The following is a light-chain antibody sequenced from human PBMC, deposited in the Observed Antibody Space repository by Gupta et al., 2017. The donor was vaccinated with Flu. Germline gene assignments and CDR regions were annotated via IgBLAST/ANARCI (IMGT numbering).Light chain of an antibody. CDR2: KAS. V-gene: IGKV1-5*03. CDR1: QSISSW. CDR3: QQEDDSPIT. J-gene: IGKJ4*01. Sequence: PSTLSASVGDRVTITCRASQSISSWLAWYQQKPGKAPKLLIYKASRVESGVPSRFSGSGSGTEFTLTISSRQPDDLAAYYCQQEDDSPITFGGGTKVEIK.